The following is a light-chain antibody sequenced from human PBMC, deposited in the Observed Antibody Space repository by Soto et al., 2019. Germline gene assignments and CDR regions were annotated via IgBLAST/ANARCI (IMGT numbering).Light chain of an antibody. J-gene: IGLJ3*02. CDR3: CSYAGSSLWV. CDR1: SSDVGVYNY. V-gene: IGLV2-11*01. CDR2: DVI. Sequence: QSALTQPRSVSGCPGQSVAISCTGTSSDVGVYNYVSWYQQHPGKAPQLVIYDVIKRPSGVPYRFSGSKSGNTASLTTSGLQAEDEADYYCCSYAGSSLWVFGGGTKLTVL.